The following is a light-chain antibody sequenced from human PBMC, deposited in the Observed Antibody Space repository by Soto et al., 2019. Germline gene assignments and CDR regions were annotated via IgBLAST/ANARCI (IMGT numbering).Light chain of an antibody. CDR2: AAS. V-gene: IGKV1-39*01. CDR1: QSIRSY. Sequence: DLQLPQSPSSLSASVVARVTITCRASQSIRSYLNWYQQKPGKAPKLLIYAASSLQSGVPSRFSGGGSGTDFTLTISSLQPEDFATYYCQQSYSNPPITFGGGTKVEIK. J-gene: IGKJ4*01. CDR3: QQSYSNPPIT.